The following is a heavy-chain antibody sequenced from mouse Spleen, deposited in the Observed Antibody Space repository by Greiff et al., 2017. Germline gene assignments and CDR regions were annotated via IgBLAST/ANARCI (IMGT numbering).Heavy chain of an antibody. J-gene: IGHJ2*01. CDR1: GFTFSSYT. D-gene: IGHD3-1*01. CDR3: TRDSSGFDY. Sequence: EVQGVESGGGLVKPGGSLKLSCAASGFTFSSYTMSWVRQTPEKRLEWVATISSGGSYTYYPDSVKGRFTISRDNAKNTLYLQMSSLKSEDTAMYYCTRDSSGFDYWGQGTTLTVSS. CDR2: ISSGGSYT. V-gene: IGHV5-6-4*01.